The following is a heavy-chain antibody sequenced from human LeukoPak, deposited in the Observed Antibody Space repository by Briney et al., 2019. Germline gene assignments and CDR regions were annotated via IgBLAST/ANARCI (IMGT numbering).Heavy chain of an antibody. D-gene: IGHD3-3*01. V-gene: IGHV4-34*01. Sequence: SETLSLTCAVYGGSFSGYYWSWIRQPPGKGLEWIGEINHSGSTNYNPSLKSRVTISVDTSKNQFYLKLSSVTAADTAVYYCAREAIFGVVISGWFDPWGQGTLVTVSS. J-gene: IGHJ5*02. CDR3: AREAIFGVVISGWFDP. CDR1: GGSFSGYY. CDR2: INHSGST.